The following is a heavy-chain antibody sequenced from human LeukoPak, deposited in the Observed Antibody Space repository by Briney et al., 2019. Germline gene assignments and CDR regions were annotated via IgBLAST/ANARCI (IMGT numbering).Heavy chain of an antibody. Sequence: GGSLRLSCAASGFTVSSNYMSWVRQAPGKGLEWVSAISGSGGSTYYADSVKGRFTISRDNSKNTLYLQMNSLRAEDTAVYYCAKGWLVATKPQFDPWGQGTLVTVSS. J-gene: IGHJ5*02. V-gene: IGHV3-23*01. CDR2: ISGSGGST. CDR1: GFTVSSNY. CDR3: AKGWLVATKPQFDP. D-gene: IGHD5-12*01.